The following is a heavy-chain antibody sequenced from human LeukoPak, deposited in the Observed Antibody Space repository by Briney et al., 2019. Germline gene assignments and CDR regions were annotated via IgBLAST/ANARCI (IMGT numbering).Heavy chain of an antibody. Sequence: PGGSLRLSCAASGFTLSNYAMSWVRQAPGKGPEWAAGISYSSGSIYYSDSVKGRFTISRDNSKNTLYLQMNSLRADDTAVYYCAKDVLRLNYGYFDLWGRGTLVSVSS. V-gene: IGHV3-23*01. J-gene: IGHJ2*01. CDR1: GFTLSNYA. CDR3: AKDVLRLNYGYFDL. CDR2: ISYSSGSI. D-gene: IGHD2-21*02.